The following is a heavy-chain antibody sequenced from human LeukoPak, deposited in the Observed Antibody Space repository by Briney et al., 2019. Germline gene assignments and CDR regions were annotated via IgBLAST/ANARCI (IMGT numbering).Heavy chain of an antibody. CDR3: ARGGPITMVRGVIITRDGMDV. D-gene: IGHD3-10*01. CDR2: IIPIFGIA. CDR1: GGTFSSYA. Sequence: ASVKVSCKASGGTFSSYAISWVRQAPGQGLEWMERIIPIFGIANYAQKFQGRVTITADKSTSTAYMELSSLRSEDTAVYYCARGGPITMVRGVIITRDGMDVWGQGTTVTVSS. V-gene: IGHV1-69*04. J-gene: IGHJ6*02.